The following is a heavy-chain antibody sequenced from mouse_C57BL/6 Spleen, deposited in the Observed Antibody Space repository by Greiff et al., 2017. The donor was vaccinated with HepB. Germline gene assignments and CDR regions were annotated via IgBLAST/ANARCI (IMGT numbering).Heavy chain of an antibody. V-gene: IGHV1-26*01. J-gene: IGHJ3*01. Sequence: EVQLQQSGPELVKPGASVKISCKASGYTFTDYYMNWVKQSHGKSLEWIGDINPNNGGTSYNQKFKGKATLTVDESSSTAYMELRSLTSEDSAVYYCAKPYGSSPFAYWGQGTLVTVSA. CDR1: GYTFTDYY. CDR3: AKPYGSSPFAY. CDR2: INPNNGGT. D-gene: IGHD1-1*01.